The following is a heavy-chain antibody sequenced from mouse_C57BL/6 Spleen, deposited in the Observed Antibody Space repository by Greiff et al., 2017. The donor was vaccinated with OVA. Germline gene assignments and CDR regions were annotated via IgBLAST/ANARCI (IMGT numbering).Heavy chain of an antibody. Sequence: QVQLQQSGAELVKPGASVKISCKASGYAFSSYWMNWVKQRPGKGLEWIGQIYPGDGDTNYNGKFKGKATLTADKSSSTAYMQLSSLTSEDSAVYFCARFWYYGSSSYGYFDVWGTGTAVTVSS. CDR2: IYPGDGDT. CDR1: GYAFSSYW. CDR3: ARFWYYGSSSYGYFDV. V-gene: IGHV1-80*01. D-gene: IGHD1-1*01. J-gene: IGHJ1*03.